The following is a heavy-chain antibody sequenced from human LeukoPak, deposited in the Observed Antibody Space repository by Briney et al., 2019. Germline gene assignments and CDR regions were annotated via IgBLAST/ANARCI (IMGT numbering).Heavy chain of an antibody. CDR1: GFTFRSNA. D-gene: IGHD4-23*01. J-gene: IGHJ4*02. V-gene: IGHV3-23*01. CDR2: IRGRGCST. Sequence: SGVSLRLSCAASGFTFRSNAMSWVRQAPGKGLEWVSVIRGRGCSTGYADSVKGRFTISRDNSKNTLYLQMNSLRADDTAVYYCAKRNDDYDGFDYWGQGTLVTVSS. CDR3: AKRNDDYDGFDY.